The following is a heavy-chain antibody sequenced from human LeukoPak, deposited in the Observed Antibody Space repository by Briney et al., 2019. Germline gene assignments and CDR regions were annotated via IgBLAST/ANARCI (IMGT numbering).Heavy chain of an antibody. CDR1: GFTFSSYN. CDR3: ARDPYSGSYGNYYYYYMDV. J-gene: IGHJ6*03. D-gene: IGHD1-26*01. Sequence: PGGSLRLSCAASGFTFSSYNMNRVRQAPGRGLEWVSSITSSSTYIYYADSVKGRFTISRDNAKNSLYLQMNSLRAEDTAVYYCARDPYSGSYGNYYYYYMDVWGKGTTVTISS. CDR2: ITSSSTYI. V-gene: IGHV3-21*01.